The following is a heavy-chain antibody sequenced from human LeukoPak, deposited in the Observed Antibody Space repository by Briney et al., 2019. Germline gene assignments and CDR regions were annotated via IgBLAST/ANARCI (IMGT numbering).Heavy chain of an antibody. CDR3: ARDLDGYRSGNGA. CDR2: ISYDGSKK. Sequence: GGSLRLSCAAXGXXXXXXGXXXXXXAXXXXLXXVXXISYDGSKKYDADSVKGRFIISRANSKNTLYLQMNSLRAEDTAVYYCARDLDGYRSGNGAWGQGTLVTVSS. J-gene: IGHJ5*02. D-gene: IGHD5-12*01. V-gene: IGHV3-30*03. CDR1: GXXXXXXG.